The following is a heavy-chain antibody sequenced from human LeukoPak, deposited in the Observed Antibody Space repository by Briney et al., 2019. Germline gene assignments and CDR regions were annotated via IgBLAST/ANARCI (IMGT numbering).Heavy chain of an antibody. CDR3: ARGLLVRGLINWFDP. D-gene: IGHD3-10*01. CDR2: MNSKTGGT. J-gene: IGHJ5*02. V-gene: IGHV1-2*02. Sequence: ASVRVSSTASVYTFTGDYMHWVRQAPGQGLEWMGWMNSKTGGTNYAHNFQGRVTMTRDTSITTAYMELTRLTSDDTAVYYCARGLLVRGLINWFDPWGQGTLVTVSS. CDR1: VYTFTGDY.